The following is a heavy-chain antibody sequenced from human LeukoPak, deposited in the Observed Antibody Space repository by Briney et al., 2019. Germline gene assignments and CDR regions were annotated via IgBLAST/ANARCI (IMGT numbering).Heavy chain of an antibody. V-gene: IGHV3-30*03. J-gene: IGHJ3*02. CDR2: ISHDGSVK. CDR1: GFTFSVYG. CDR3: ATEGHYTAAFDI. Sequence: PGTSLRVSCAASGFTFSVYGMHWVRQAPGKGLEWVALISHDGSVKYYADSVKGRFTISRDNSKNTLYLQMNSLRAEDTAVYYCATEGHYTAAFDIWGQGTMVTVSS. D-gene: IGHD3-10*01.